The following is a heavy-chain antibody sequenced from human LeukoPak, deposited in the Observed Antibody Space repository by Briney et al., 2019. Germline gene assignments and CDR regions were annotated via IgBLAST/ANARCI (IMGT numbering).Heavy chain of an antibody. D-gene: IGHD3-10*01. J-gene: IGHJ6*02. CDR1: GYTFTSYG. V-gene: IGHV1-46*01. CDR2: INPSGGST. Sequence: GASVKVSCKASGYTFTSYGISWVRQAPGQGLEWMGIINPSGGSTSYAQKFQGRVTMTRDTSTSTVYMELSSLRSEDTAVYYCARDHGTMVRGVIIPPKGMDVWGQGTTVTVSS. CDR3: ARDHGTMVRGVIIPPKGMDV.